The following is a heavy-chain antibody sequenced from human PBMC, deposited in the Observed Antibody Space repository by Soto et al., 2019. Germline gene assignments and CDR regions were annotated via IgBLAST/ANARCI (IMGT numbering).Heavy chain of an antibody. Sequence: EVHLVESGGGLVQPGGSLRLSCAASGFTFSSYWMHWVRQAPGKGLVWVSRINSDGSTTSYADSVKGRFTISRDNAKNTLYLQMRSLRAEDTAVYYCAKGGTYDFPPYWGQGTLVTVSS. D-gene: IGHD3-3*01. J-gene: IGHJ4*02. CDR3: AKGGTYDFPPY. CDR1: GFTFSSYW. CDR2: INSDGSTT. V-gene: IGHV3-74*01.